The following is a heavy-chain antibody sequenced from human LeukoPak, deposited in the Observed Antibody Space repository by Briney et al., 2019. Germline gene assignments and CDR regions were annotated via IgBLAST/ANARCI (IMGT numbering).Heavy chain of an antibody. CDR1: GFTFSTYA. D-gene: IGHD7-27*01. Sequence: PGGSLRLSCAASGFTFSTYAMTWVSQAPGKGLEWVSRISGSGGSTYYADADSVKGRFTISRDNSKNTLYLQMNSLRAEDTAVYYCARDRNWGLEYWGQGTLLIVSS. CDR2: ISGSGGST. V-gene: IGHV3-23*01. CDR3: ARDRNWGLEY. J-gene: IGHJ4*02.